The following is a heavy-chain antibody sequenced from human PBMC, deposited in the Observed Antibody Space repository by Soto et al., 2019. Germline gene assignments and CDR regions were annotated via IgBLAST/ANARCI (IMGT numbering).Heavy chain of an antibody. J-gene: IGHJ4*02. CDR2: IYYTGTT. CDR1: GGSISSSTYH. Sequence: SSETLSLTCTVSGGSISSSTYHWAWIRQPPGKGLEWIASIYYTGTTYYSPSLKSRVTISVDTSKNHFSLKLSSVTAADTAVYYCSRERESASEHGGQETRVTVSS. CDR3: SRERESASEH. V-gene: IGHV4-39*02.